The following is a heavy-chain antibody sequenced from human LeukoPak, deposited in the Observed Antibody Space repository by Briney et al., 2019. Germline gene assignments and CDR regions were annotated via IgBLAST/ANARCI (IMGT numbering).Heavy chain of an antibody. CDR1: VFTFSSYA. D-gene: IGHD2-2*01. V-gene: IGHV3-23*01. CDR2: ISGSGGST. CDR3: AKAVVPAASYYYYGMDV. J-gene: IGHJ6*02. Sequence: PGGSLRFSCAASVFTFSSYAMSWVRQAPGKGLEWVSAISGSGGSTYYTDSVKGRFTVSRDNSKNTLYLQMNSLRAEDTAVYFCAKAVVPAASYYYYGMDVWGQGTTVTVSS.